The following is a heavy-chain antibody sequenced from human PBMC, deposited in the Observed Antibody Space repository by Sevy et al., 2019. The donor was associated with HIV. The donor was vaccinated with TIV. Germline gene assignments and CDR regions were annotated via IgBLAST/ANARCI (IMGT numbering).Heavy chain of an antibody. D-gene: IGHD3-22*01. J-gene: IGHJ5*02. CDR2: ISSDGSTR. CDR3: AKEGYYYDSRSSDWFDP. V-gene: IGHV3-30*18. Sequence: GGSLRLYCAASGFNFSPYAMHWVRQGPGKGLECVATISSDGSTRSYVDSVKGRFSISRDNSKNTLYLQMNNLTPEDTAVFYCAKEGYYYDSRSSDWFDPWGQGSLVTVSS. CDR1: GFNFSPYA.